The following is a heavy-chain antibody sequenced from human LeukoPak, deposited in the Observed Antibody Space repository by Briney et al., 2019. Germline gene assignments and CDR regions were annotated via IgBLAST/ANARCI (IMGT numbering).Heavy chain of an antibody. CDR1: GFTVSSKY. CDR3: AYFGSPHPTLDY. Sequence: QTGGSLRLSCVVSGFTVSSKYMSWVRQAPGKGLEWLSVFYSGGSTYYADSVKGRFTISRDNSKNTLYLQMNSLRAEDMAVYYCAYFGSPHPTLDYWGQGALVTVSS. D-gene: IGHD3-9*01. CDR2: FYSGGST. V-gene: IGHV3-66*01. J-gene: IGHJ4*02.